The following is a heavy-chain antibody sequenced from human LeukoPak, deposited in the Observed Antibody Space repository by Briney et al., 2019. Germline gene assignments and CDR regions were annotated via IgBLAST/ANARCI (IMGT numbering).Heavy chain of an antibody. CDR3: ARQAVAGTDL. J-gene: IGHJ5*02. D-gene: IGHD6-19*01. CDR2: IYYSGST. CDR1: GGSISSYY. Sequence: SEALSLTCTVSGGSISSYYWSWIRQPPGKGLEWIGYIYYSGSTNYNPSLKSRVTISVDASKNQFSLKLSSVTAADTAVYYCARQAVAGTDLWGQGTLVTVSS. V-gene: IGHV4-59*01.